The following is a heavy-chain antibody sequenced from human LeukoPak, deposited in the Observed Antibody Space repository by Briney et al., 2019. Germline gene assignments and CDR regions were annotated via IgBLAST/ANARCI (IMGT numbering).Heavy chain of an antibody. CDR2: ISGSGDST. CDR1: GFTFSSYA. D-gene: IGHD2-2*01. V-gene: IGHV3-23*01. Sequence: GGSLRLSCAASGFTFSSYAMTWVRQAPGKGLEWVSTISGSGDSTSYADSVKGRFTISRDNSKDTLFLQVNSLRAEDAAVYFCARRSCGTAACYPLDYWGQGTLVTVSS. CDR3: ARRSCGTAACYPLDY. J-gene: IGHJ4*02.